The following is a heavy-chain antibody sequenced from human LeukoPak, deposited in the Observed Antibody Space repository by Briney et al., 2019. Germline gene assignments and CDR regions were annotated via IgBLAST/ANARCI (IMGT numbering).Heavy chain of an antibody. Sequence: SETLSLTCAVYGGSFSGYYWSWIRQPPGKGLEWIGCIYYSGSTNYNPSLKSRVTISVDTSKNQFSLKLSSVTAADTAVYYCASGVQLEDFDYWGQGTLVTVSS. V-gene: IGHV4-59*08. CDR3: ASGVQLEDFDY. CDR2: IYYSGST. J-gene: IGHJ4*02. CDR1: GGSFSGYY. D-gene: IGHD1-1*01.